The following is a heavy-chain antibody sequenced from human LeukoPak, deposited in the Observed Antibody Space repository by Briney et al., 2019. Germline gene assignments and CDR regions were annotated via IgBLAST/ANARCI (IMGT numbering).Heavy chain of an antibody. CDR1: GFTFSSYA. D-gene: IGHD5-18*01. J-gene: IGHJ4*02. V-gene: IGHV3-30-3*01. CDR2: ISYDGSNK. CDR3: AKDQGRIQLYLLPYFDF. Sequence: GGSLRLSCAASGFTFSSYAMHWVRQAPGKGLEWVAVISYDGSNKYYADSVKGRFTISRDNSKNTLYLQMNSLRAEDTAVYYCAKDQGRIQLYLLPYFDFWGRGTLVTVSS.